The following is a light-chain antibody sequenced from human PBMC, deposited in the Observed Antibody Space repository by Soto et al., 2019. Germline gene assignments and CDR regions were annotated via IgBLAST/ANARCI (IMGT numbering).Light chain of an antibody. CDR3: HHRSKWRT. CDR1: QSISIN. CDR2: GAS. J-gene: IGKJ1*01. V-gene: IGKV3D-15*01. Sequence: EIVLTQSPGTLSVSPGDRVTLSCRASQSISINLAWYQHKPGQAPRHLIHGASTRATGIPARISGSGSGTEFTLTISSLQSEDFALYYCHHRSKWRTFGQGTKVDIK.